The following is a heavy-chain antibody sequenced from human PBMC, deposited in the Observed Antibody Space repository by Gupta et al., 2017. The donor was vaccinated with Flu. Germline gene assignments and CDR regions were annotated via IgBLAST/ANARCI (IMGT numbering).Heavy chain of an antibody. Sequence: EVQLVESGGGLVKPGGSLRLSCEASGFTLSNYAIHWVRQAPGKGLEYVSAISSNGGSTYYANSVKGRFTISRDNSKNTLYLQMGSLRAEDMGVYYCARGQWQLQLEDYYYGMDVWGQGTTVTVSS. V-gene: IGHV3-64*01. CDR3: ARGQWQLQLEDYYYGMDV. CDR1: GFTLSNYA. CDR2: ISSNGGST. J-gene: IGHJ6*02. D-gene: IGHD2-15*01.